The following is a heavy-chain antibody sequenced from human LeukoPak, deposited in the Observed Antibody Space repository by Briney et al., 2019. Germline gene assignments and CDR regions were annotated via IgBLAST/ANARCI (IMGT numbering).Heavy chain of an antibody. CDR2: LSGSGITT. Sequence: GGSLRLSCAASGFTSSNSAMSWVRQAPGKGLEWVSTLSGSGITTYYADSVKGRFTISRDNSKNTLYLQMNSLRAEDTAVYYCAKGIYSSGWSYFDYWGHGTLVPVSS. J-gene: IGHJ4*01. CDR3: AKGIYSSGWSYFDY. V-gene: IGHV3-23*01. D-gene: IGHD6-19*01. CDR1: GFTSSNSA.